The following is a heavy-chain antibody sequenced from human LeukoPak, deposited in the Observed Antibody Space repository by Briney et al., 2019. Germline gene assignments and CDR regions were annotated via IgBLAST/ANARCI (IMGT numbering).Heavy chain of an antibody. Sequence: GRSLRLSCAASGFTFSSYGMHWVRQAPGKGLEGVAVISYDGSNKYYADSVKGRFTISRDNSKNTLYLQMNSLRAEDTAVYYCAKALAGSGELSDYWGQGTLVTVSS. CDR1: GFTFSSYG. J-gene: IGHJ4*02. CDR3: AKALAGSGELSDY. D-gene: IGHD3-16*02. CDR2: ISYDGSNK. V-gene: IGHV3-30*18.